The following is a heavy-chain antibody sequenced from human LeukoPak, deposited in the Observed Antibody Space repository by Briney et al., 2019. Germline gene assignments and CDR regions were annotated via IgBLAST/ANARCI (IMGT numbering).Heavy chain of an antibody. CDR2: ISGSGGST. J-gene: IGHJ3*02. CDR1: GFTFSSYA. Sequence: GGSLRLSCAASGFTFSSYAMSRVRQAPGKGLEWVSAISGSGGSTYYADSVKGRFTISRDNSKNTLYLQMNSLRAEDTAVYYCAKGGEYDILTGYSNDAFDIWGQGTMVTVSS. D-gene: IGHD3-9*01. V-gene: IGHV3-23*01. CDR3: AKGGEYDILTGYSNDAFDI.